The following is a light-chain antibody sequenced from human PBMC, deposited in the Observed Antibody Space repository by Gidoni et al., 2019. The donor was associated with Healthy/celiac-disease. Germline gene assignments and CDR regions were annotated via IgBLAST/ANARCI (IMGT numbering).Light chain of an antibody. CDR3: QSYDSSLSGLYV. CDR1: SSNIGAGYD. J-gene: IGLJ1*01. Sequence: QSVLTQPPSVSGAPAQRVPIPCTGSSSNIGAGYDVHWYQQLPGTAPKLLISGNSNRPSGVPDRFSGSKSGTSASLAITGLQAEDEADYYCQSYDSSLSGLYVFGTGTKVTV. CDR2: GNS. V-gene: IGLV1-40*01.